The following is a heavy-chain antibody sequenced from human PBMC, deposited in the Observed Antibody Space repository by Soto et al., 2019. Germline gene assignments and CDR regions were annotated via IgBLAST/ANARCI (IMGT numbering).Heavy chain of an antibody. CDR3: ARAYDYIWGSQPGPAFEI. V-gene: IGHV5-51*01. J-gene: IGHJ3*02. D-gene: IGHD3-16*01. CDR1: GHSFTNYW. Sequence: GESLKISCKGSGHSFTNYWIGWVRQMPGKGLEWMGIIYPGGSDTSYSPSFQGHVTISADKSISTAYLQWSSLKASDTAMYYCARAYDYIWGSQPGPAFEIWGQGTMVTVSS. CDR2: IYPGGSDT.